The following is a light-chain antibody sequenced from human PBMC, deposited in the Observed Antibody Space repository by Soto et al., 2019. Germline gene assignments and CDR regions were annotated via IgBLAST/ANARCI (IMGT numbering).Light chain of an antibody. CDR3: QQFDTWPRT. CDR1: QSVTTN. Sequence: EIVMTQSPATLSVSPGERATLSCRASQSVTTNVAWYQQKPGHAPRLLIYAASTRATGIPARFSGSGSGTEFTLTISSLQSEDFAVYYCQQFDTWPRTFGQGTKVDIK. CDR2: AAS. V-gene: IGKV3-15*01. J-gene: IGKJ1*01.